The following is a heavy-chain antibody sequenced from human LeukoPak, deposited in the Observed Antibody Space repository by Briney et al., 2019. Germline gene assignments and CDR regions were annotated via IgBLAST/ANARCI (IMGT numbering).Heavy chain of an antibody. D-gene: IGHD1-7*01. CDR2: IYSSGST. CDR3: AGVNYLAPFDY. CDR1: GGSINSYY. J-gene: IGHJ4*02. Sequence: SETLSLACSVSGGSINSYYWSWIRQSAGKGLEWIGRIYSSGSTNYNPSLESRVTMSVDTSKNQFYLKLTSVTAADTAVYYCAGVNYLAPFDYWGQGTQVTVSS. V-gene: IGHV4-4*07.